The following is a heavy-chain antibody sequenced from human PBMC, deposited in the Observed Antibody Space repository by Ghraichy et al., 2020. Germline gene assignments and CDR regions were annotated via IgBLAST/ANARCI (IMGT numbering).Heavy chain of an antibody. Sequence: GGSLRLSCTGSGFTFGDYGMHWVRQAPGKGLEWISMISDKSDAIGYADSVKGRFTTSRDNAKNSLYLQMNSLRAEDTAFYYCAKDLGRHRPYDYWGQGTLVPVSS. J-gene: IGHJ4*02. CDR2: ISDKSDAI. CDR3: AKDLGRHRPYDY. CDR1: GFTFGDYG. V-gene: IGHV3-9*01. D-gene: IGHD3-10*01.